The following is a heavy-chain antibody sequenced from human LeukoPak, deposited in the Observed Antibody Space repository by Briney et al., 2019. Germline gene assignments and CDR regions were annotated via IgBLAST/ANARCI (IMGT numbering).Heavy chain of an antibody. CDR3: ATRPLPVGIGPFDY. D-gene: IGHD1-26*01. CDR2: INPFTGGT. CDR1: GYALTGND. V-gene: IGHV1-2*02. Sequence: ASVKVSCKASGYALTGNDYYWVRQAPGQGLEYMGSINPFTGGTNYAQKFQGRVTMTRDTSISTAYMELSGLRFDDTGVYYCATRPLPVGIGPFDYWGLGTPVTVSS. J-gene: IGHJ4*02.